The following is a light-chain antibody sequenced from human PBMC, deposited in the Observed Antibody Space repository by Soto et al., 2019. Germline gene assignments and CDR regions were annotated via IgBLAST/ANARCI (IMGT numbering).Light chain of an antibody. J-gene: IGKJ5*01. CDR3: QQRTNWPAT. CDR2: EAS. CDR1: QSVSSY. V-gene: IGKV3-11*01. Sequence: TQSPSTLSASVGDTVTVTCRASQSVSSYLAWYQQKAGQAPRLLIYEASNRATGIPARFSGSGSGTDFTLTISSLEPEDFAVYYCQQRTNWPATFGQGTRLEIK.